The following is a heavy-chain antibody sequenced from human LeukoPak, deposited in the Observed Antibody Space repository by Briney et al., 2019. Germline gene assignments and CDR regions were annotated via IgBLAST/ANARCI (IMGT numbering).Heavy chain of an antibody. CDR1: GYKFDDYG. J-gene: IGHJ6*04. Sequence: PGGSLRLSCAASGYKFDDYGMSWVRQVPGKGLEWVSGITWRGGSTAYADSVKGRFTISRDNAKNSLYLQMNSLRAEDTAVYYCAELGITMIGGVWGKGTTVTISS. CDR2: ITWRGGST. D-gene: IGHD3-10*01. V-gene: IGHV3-20*04. CDR3: AELGITMIGGV.